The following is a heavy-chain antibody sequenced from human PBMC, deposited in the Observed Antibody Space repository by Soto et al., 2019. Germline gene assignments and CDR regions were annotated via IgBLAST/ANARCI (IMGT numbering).Heavy chain of an antibody. CDR3: ATNEGRDGYGFDY. CDR1: GVTFSRQD. Sequence: QVHLVQSGAEVKKPGSSVKVSCKASGVTFSRQDMRWVRQAPGQGLEWMGGIIPIFGTPQYAEKFQDRVTITADESTSTATMELSSLTSEDTAVYYCATNEGRDGYGFDYWGQGTLVTVSS. CDR2: IIPIFGTP. D-gene: IGHD5-12*01. V-gene: IGHV1-69*01. J-gene: IGHJ4*02.